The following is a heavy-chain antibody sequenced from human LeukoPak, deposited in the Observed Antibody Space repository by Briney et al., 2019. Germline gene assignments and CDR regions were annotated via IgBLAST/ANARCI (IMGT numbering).Heavy chain of an antibody. J-gene: IGHJ6*03. Sequence: PSETLSLTCTVSGDSISSSSFNWGWIRQPPGKGLEWIGSISSNGTTYYNPSLKSRVTISVDTSKNQFSLKLSSVAAADTAVYYCARLSYYYYFMDVWGKGSTVTVSS. V-gene: IGHV4-39*01. CDR2: ISSNGTT. CDR1: GDSISSSSFN. CDR3: ARLSYYYYFMDV.